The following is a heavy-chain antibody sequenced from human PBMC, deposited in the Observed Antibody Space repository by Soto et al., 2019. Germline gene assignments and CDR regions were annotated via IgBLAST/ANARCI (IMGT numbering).Heavy chain of an antibody. CDR1: GFSFINYW. V-gene: IGHV3-7*04. CDR2: INQDGSDM. Sequence: EVQLVESGGDLVQPGGSLRLSCAASGFSFINYWMSWVRQAPGKGLEWVAHINQDGSDMYYVDSVKGRFTISRDNTKNSMFLQMNSLRAEDTAVYYCLRDGGLTWGQGTLVAVSS. CDR3: LRDGGLT. D-gene: IGHD3-16*01. J-gene: IGHJ5*02.